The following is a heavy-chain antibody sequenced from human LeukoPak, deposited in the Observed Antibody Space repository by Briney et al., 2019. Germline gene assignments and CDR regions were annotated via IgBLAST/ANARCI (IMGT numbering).Heavy chain of an antibody. D-gene: IGHD2-15*01. J-gene: IGHJ4*02. Sequence: GASVKVSCKASGYTLTHYGISWVRQAPGQGLEWMGWISAYTGSTNYAQKIQGRVTMTTDTSTSTAYMELRSLRSDDTAVYYCARRGGYSSGSGFSPYYFDYWGQGTLVTVSS. V-gene: IGHV1-18*01. CDR1: GYTLTHYG. CDR3: ARRGGYSSGSGFSPYYFDY. CDR2: ISAYTGST.